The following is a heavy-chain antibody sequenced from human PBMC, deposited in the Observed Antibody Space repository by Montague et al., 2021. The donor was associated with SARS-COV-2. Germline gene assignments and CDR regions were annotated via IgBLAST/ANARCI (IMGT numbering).Heavy chain of an antibody. J-gene: IGHJ6*02. CDR3: AREESGFDYYYGMDV. CDR1: GASISRYY. D-gene: IGHD3-3*01. CDR2: IYYSGRT. Sequence: SETLSLTCTVSGASISRYYWSWIRQPPGKGLEWIGYIYYSGRTNYNPSLKSRVTISVDTSKNQFSLKLSSVTAADTAVYYCAREESGFDYYYGMDVWGQGTTVTVSS. V-gene: IGHV4-59*01.